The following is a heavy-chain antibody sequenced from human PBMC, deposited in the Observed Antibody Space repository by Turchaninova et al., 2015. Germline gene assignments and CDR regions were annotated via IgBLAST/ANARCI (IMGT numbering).Heavy chain of an antibody. Sequence: VYLVEYGRGSFWPVGCLSFTCAASSYTVRNSHMNWVRQAPRKGLGLVSYIVRSISTLHYTDSLTGRFTISRDNAKNSLYLQMNSLRDEDTALYYCARGSPLVDYGADGTFDYWVQGTLVTVSS. V-gene: IGHV3-48*02. J-gene: IGHJ4*02. CDR3: ARGSPLVDYGADGTFDY. CDR1: SYTVRNSH. D-gene: IGHD4-17*01. CDR2: IVRSISTL.